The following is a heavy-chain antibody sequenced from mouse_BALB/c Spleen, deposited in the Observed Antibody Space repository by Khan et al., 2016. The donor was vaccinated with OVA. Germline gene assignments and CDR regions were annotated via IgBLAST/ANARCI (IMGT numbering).Heavy chain of an antibody. V-gene: IGHV9-3-1*01. D-gene: IGHD1-1*02. Sequence: QVQLQQSGPEVKKPGETVKISCKASGYSFTNYGMNWVRQAPGKGLKWMGGRNTYTGEPTYADDFKGRFAFSLETSASTDYLQINNLKNEDTATXSCASGGYWFVDVWGAGTTVTVSS. CDR1: GYSFTNYG. CDR3: ASGGYWFVDV. CDR2: RNTYTGEP. J-gene: IGHJ1*01.